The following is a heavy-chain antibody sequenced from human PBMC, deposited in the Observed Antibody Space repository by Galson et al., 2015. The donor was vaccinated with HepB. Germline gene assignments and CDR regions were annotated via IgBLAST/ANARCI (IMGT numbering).Heavy chain of an antibody. CDR3: AHMTSQYYFET. Sequence: PALVKPTQTLTLTCTFSGFSLSTSGVGVGWIRQPPGKALEWLALIYWDDDKRYSLSLKSRLTITKDTSKNLVVLTMMNVDPVDTATYFCAHMTSQYYFETWGQGTLVTVSS. V-gene: IGHV2-5*02. CDR2: IYWDDDK. D-gene: IGHD4-11*01. CDR1: GFSLSTSGVG. J-gene: IGHJ4*02.